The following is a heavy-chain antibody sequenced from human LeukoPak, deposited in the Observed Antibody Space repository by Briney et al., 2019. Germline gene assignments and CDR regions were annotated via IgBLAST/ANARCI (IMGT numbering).Heavy chain of an antibody. D-gene: IGHD4-23*01. J-gene: IGHJ4*02. Sequence: GGSLRLSCAASGFTFSDYHMSWIRQAPGKGLEWVSYIGSSGSTIYYADSVKGRLTMSRDNAKKSLYLQMNSLRAEDTAVYYCARSSYGGNGIVHFDYWGQGTLVTVSS. V-gene: IGHV3-11*01. CDR2: IGSSGSTI. CDR3: ARSSYGGNGIVHFDY. CDR1: GFTFSDYH.